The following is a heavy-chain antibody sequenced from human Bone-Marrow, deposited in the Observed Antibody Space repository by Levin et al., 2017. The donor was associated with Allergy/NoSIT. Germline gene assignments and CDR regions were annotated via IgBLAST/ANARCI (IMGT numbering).Heavy chain of an antibody. CDR1: GFTFSNYW. J-gene: IGHJ3*02. CDR3: ARGIDAFDI. Sequence: GGSLRLSCAASGFTFSNYWMSCVRQAPGKGLEWVANIKEDGSEKYYVDSVKGRFTISRDNAKNSLNLQMNSLRAEDTAVYYCARGIDAFDIWGQGTMVTVSS. CDR2: IKEDGSEK. V-gene: IGHV3-7*01.